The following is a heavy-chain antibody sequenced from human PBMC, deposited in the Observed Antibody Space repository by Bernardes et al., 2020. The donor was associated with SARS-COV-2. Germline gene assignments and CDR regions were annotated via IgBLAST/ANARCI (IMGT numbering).Heavy chain of an antibody. D-gene: IGHD4-4*01. CDR2: IYPSDSYT. CDR1: GYSFTSYW. CDR3: ATGRLTYSNPYYRMDD. Sequence: GESLKISCKGSGYSFTSYWISWVRQMPGKGLEWMGRIYPSDSYTNYSPSFQGHVTISADKSISTAYLQWSSLKASDTAMYYCATGRLTYSNPYYRMDDWGQGTTVTVSS. V-gene: IGHV5-10-1*01. J-gene: IGHJ6*02.